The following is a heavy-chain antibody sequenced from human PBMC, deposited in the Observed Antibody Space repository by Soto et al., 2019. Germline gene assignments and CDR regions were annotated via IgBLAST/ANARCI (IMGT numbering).Heavy chain of an antibody. Sequence: DVPLVESGGGLVRPAGSLRLSCAASGFTFNIYSMYWVHQAPGKGLEWVSYISSSSSTIYYADSVKGRFTISRDNATTSLYLQMKSLRAEDTAVYNWVRIGGGSPGDFWGQGPLCTVSS. CDR1: GFTFNIYS. CDR3: VRIGGGSPGDF. V-gene: IGHV3-48*01. CDR2: ISSSSSTI. J-gene: IGHJ4*02.